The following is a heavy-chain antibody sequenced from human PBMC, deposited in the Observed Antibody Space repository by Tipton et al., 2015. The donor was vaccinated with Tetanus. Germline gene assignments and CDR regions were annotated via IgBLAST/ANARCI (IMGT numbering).Heavy chain of an antibody. D-gene: IGHD4-17*01. J-gene: IGHJ4*02. Sequence: TLSLTCTVSGGSISSYYWSWIRQPPGKGLEWIGYIYYSGSTNYNPSLKSRVTISVDTSKNQFSLKLSSVTAADTAVYYCAKDLLIDYGDYGRFDYWGQGTLVTVSS. CDR2: IYYSGST. CDR3: AKDLLIDYGDYGRFDY. V-gene: IGHV4-59*12. CDR1: GGSISSYY.